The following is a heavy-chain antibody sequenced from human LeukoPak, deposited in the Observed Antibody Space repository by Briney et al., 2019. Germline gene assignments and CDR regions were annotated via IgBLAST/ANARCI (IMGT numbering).Heavy chain of an antibody. CDR2: ISYDGSNK. D-gene: IGHD6-13*01. J-gene: IGHJ5*02. CDR3: ARGYSSSWYESWFDP. Sequence: GGSLRLSCAASGFTFSSYAMHWVRQAPGKGLEWVAVISYDGSNKYYADSVKGRFTISRDNSKNTLYLQINSLRAEDTAVYYCARGYSSSWYESWFDPWGQGTLVTVSS. CDR1: GFTFSSYA. V-gene: IGHV3-30*01.